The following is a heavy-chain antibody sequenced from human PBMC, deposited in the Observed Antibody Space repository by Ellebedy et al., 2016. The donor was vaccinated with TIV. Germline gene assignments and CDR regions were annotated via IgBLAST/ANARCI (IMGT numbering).Heavy chain of an antibody. CDR1: GFTFSTSW. J-gene: IGHJ4*02. V-gene: IGHV3-7*01. CDR3: TKDGSGTMNF. Sequence: GESLKISCAVSGFTFSTSWISWVRQAPGQGLEWVANMNGDGNERYYVDSVEGRFTISRDNTRNSLYLQMNSLRADDTAVYYCTKDGSGTMNFWGQGTLVTVSS. D-gene: IGHD1-1*01. CDR2: MNGDGNER.